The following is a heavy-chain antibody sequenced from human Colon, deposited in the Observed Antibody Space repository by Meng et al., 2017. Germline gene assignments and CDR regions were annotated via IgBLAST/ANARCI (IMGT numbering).Heavy chain of an antibody. CDR2: IHHGGST. Sequence: QVQRQEPGPGLVKPAGSLSLTCVVSGDSVSSSNWWTWVRQPPGKGLEWIGEIHHGGSTNYNPSLKSRVTISIDKSKNQFSLTLNSLTAADTAVYYCARKFTIRGPGANWLDPWGQGTLVTVSS. J-gene: IGHJ5*02. D-gene: IGHD5-24*01. V-gene: IGHV4-4*02. CDR1: GDSVSSSNW. CDR3: ARKFTIRGPGANWLDP.